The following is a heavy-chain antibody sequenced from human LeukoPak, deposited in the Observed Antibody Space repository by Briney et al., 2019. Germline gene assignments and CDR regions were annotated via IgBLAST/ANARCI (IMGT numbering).Heavy chain of an antibody. CDR1: GFTFSSYD. Sequence: GGSLRLSCAASGFTFSSYDMHWVRHATGKGLEWVSAIGTAGDTYYPGSVKGRFTISRENAKNSLYLQMNSLRAGDTAVYYCARGRNYYGSGSQYGNWFDPWGQGTLVTVSS. J-gene: IGHJ5*02. D-gene: IGHD3-10*01. CDR2: IGTAGDT. CDR3: ARGRNYYGSGSQYGNWFDP. V-gene: IGHV3-13*01.